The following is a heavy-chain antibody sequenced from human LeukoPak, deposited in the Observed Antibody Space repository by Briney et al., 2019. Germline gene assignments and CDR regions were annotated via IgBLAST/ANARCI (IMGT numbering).Heavy chain of an antibody. Sequence: GGSLRLSCAASGFTFSSYWMHWVRQAPGKGLVWVSRINSDGSSTSYADSVKGRFTISRDNAKNSMYLQMNSLRGEDTAIYYCARDQHYYDSSGNPAWGQGVLVTVSS. CDR1: GFTFSSYW. CDR3: ARDQHYYDSSGNPA. D-gene: IGHD3-22*01. J-gene: IGHJ5*02. V-gene: IGHV3-74*01. CDR2: INSDGSST.